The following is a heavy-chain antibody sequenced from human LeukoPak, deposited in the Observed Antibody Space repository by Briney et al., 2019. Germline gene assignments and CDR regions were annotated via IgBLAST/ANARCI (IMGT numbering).Heavy chain of an antibody. CDR2: IYHSGST. V-gene: IGHV4-38-2*02. D-gene: IGHD3-10*01. CDR3: ASALGSADY. J-gene: IGHJ4*02. Sequence: SETLSLTCTVSGYSISSGYYWGWIRQPPGKGLEWIGSIYHSGSTYYNPSLKSRVTISVDKSKNQFSLKLSSVTAADTAVYYCASALGSADYWGQGTLVTVSS. CDR1: GYSISSGYY.